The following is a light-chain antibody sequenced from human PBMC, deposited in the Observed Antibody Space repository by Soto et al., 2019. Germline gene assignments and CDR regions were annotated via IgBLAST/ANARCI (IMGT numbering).Light chain of an antibody. Sequence: DIQMTQSPSSLSASVGDRVSITCQASHDISENLNWYQQKPGRAPKLLIADASTLETGVPLRFSGGGAGTHFTLTIDTLQPEDAATYYCQQYDDRPPFIFGPGTTVNIK. J-gene: IGKJ3*01. CDR2: DAS. CDR3: QQYDDRPPFI. V-gene: IGKV1-33*01. CDR1: HDISEN.